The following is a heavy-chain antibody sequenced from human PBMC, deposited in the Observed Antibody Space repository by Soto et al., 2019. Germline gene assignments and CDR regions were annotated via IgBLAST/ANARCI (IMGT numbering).Heavy chain of an antibody. V-gene: IGHV3-74*01. CDR1: GFTFSSYW. CDR2: INSDGSST. CDR3: ARGLAVAGNSYYGMDV. D-gene: IGHD6-19*01. J-gene: IGHJ6*02. Sequence: EVQLVESGGGLVQPGGSLRLSCAASGFTFSSYWMHWVRQAPGKGLVWVSRINSDGSSTSYADSVKGRFTISRDNAKNTLDLKMNSLRAEDTAVYYCARGLAVAGNSYYGMDVWGQGTTVTVSS.